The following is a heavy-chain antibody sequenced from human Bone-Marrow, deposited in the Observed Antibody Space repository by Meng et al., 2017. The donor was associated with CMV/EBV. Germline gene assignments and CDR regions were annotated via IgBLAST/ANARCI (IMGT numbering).Heavy chain of an antibody. CDR3: ARDYCSSTSCYTFGMDV. Sequence: ASVKVSCKASGYTFTSYGISWVRQAPGQGLEWMGWISAYNGNTNYAQKLQGRVTMTTDTSTSTAYMELSSLRSEDTAVYYCARDYCSSTSCYTFGMDVWGQGTTVTVSS. V-gene: IGHV1-18*01. D-gene: IGHD2-2*02. J-gene: IGHJ6*02. CDR2: ISAYNGNT. CDR1: GYTFTSYG.